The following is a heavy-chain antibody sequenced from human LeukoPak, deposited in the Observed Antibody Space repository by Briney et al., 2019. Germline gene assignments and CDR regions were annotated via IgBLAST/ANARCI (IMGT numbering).Heavy chain of an antibody. J-gene: IGHJ4*02. D-gene: IGHD2-2*01. Sequence: SETLSLTCTVSGGSLSSYYWSWIRQPPGKGLEWIGYIYYSGSTNYNPSLKSRVSMSADTSKNQISLNLKFVTAADTAVYYCARQTMLVGYANGLGFNYWGEGTLVTVSS. CDR2: IYYSGST. V-gene: IGHV4-59*01. CDR3: ARQTMLVGYANGLGFNY. CDR1: GGSLSSYY.